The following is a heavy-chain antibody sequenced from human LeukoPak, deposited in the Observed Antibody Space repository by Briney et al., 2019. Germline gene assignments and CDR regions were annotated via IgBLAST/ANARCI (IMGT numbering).Heavy chain of an antibody. CDR2: IYYSGST. CDR3: ASLSSSWYLVDP. D-gene: IGHD6-13*01. J-gene: IGHJ5*02. CDR1: GGSISSYY. Sequence: SETLSLTCTVSGGSISSYYWSWIRQPPGKGLEWIGYIYYSGSTNYNPSLKSRVTISVDTSKNQFSLKLSSVTAADTAVYYCASLSSSWYLVDPWGQGTLVTVSS. V-gene: IGHV4-59*08.